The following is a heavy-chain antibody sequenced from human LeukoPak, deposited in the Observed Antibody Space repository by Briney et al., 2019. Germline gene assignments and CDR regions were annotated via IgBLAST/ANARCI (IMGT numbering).Heavy chain of an antibody. CDR1: GGSFSGYY. J-gene: IGHJ4*02. CDR3: ARDFSSSTGVDY. D-gene: IGHD2-8*02. CDR2: IKHSGRT. V-gene: IGHV4-34*01. Sequence: ASETLSLTCAVYGGSFSGYYWSWIRQPPGKGLEWIGEIKHSGRTNYNPSLKSRVTISVDTSKDQFSLKLSSVTAADTAVYYCARDFSSSTGVDYWGQGTLVTVSS.